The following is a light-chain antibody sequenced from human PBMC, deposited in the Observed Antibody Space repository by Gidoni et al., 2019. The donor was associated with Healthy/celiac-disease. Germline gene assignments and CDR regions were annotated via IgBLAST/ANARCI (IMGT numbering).Light chain of an antibody. CDR1: SSNIGSNY. CDR2: RNN. Sequence: SVLTQPPAASGTPGKGVTISCSGSSSNIGSNYVYWYQQLPGTAPKLLIYRNNQRLSGVPDRFSGSKSGTSASLDISGLRSEDEADYYCAAWDDSLSGVFGGGTKLTVL. J-gene: IGLJ2*01. CDR3: AAWDDSLSGV. V-gene: IGLV1-47*01.